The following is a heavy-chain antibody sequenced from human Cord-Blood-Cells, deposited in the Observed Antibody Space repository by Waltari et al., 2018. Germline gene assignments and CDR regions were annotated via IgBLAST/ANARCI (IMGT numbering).Heavy chain of an antibody. V-gene: IGHV4-34*01. Sequence: AGLLKPSETLSLTCAVYGGSFSGYYWSWIRQPPGKGLEWIGEINHSGSTNYNPSLKSRVTISVDTSKNQFSLKLSSVTAADTAVYYCASLGMGWYFDLWGRGTLVTVSS. CDR1: GGSFSGYY. CDR2: INHSGST. J-gene: IGHJ2*01. D-gene: IGHD3-16*01. CDR3: ASLGMGWYFDL.